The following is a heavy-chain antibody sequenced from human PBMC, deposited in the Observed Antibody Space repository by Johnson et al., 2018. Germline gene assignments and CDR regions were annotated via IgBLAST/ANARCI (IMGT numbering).Heavy chain of an antibody. CDR2: IWYDGSKK. CDR1: GFTFSTYG. D-gene: IGHD3-16*01. CDR3: ARIVGDRLYYYYYGMDV. V-gene: IGHV3-33*01. Sequence: VQLVESGGGVVQPGRSLRLSCAASGFTFSTYGMHWVRQAPGKGLEWVAVIWYDGSKKYYADPVKGRFPISRDNSRNTLYLQMNSLRAEDTAVYYCARIVGDRLYYYYYGMDVWGQGTAVTVSS. J-gene: IGHJ6*02.